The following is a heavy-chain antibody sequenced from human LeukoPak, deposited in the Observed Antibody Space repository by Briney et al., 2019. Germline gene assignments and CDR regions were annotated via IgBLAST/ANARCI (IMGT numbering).Heavy chain of an antibody. D-gene: IGHD3-22*01. CDR1: GFTFSTYS. Sequence: GGSLRLSRAASGFTFSTYSMNWVRQAPGKGLEWVSYISSSSSTIYYADSVKGRFTISRDNAKNSLYLQMNSLRAEDTAVYYCARGSTYYDSSGQVPFDYWGQGTLVTVSS. CDR3: ARGSTYYDSSGQVPFDY. CDR2: ISSSSSTI. V-gene: IGHV3-48*01. J-gene: IGHJ4*02.